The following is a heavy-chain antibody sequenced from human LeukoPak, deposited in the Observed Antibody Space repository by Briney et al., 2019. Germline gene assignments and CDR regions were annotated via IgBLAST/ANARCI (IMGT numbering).Heavy chain of an antibody. CDR1: GFPFSSYN. CDR3: ASLAAAGTPFDY. CDR2: ISGGSSTI. Sequence: PGGSLRLSCAASGFPFSSYNMNWVRQAPGEGLEWVSYISGGSSTIYYADSVRGRFTISRDNAKNSLDLHMSSLRAEDTAVYYCASLAAAGTPFDYWGQGTLVTVSS. D-gene: IGHD6-13*01. V-gene: IGHV3-48*01. J-gene: IGHJ4*02.